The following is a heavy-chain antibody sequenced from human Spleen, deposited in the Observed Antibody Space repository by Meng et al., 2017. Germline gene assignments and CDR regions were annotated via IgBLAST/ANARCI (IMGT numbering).Heavy chain of an antibody. Sequence: ASVKVSCKPSGYTFTAYYIHWVRQAPGQVLEWMGHINPDTGDTLYAQKFQGRVSMTGDTSISTAYVELSGLRSDDTAVYYCARDENISLGKLFGDYWGQGTLVTVSS. CDR2: INPDTGDT. D-gene: IGHD2-21*01. CDR3: ARDENISLGKLFGDY. J-gene: IGHJ4*02. V-gene: IGHV1-2*06. CDR1: GYTFTAYY.